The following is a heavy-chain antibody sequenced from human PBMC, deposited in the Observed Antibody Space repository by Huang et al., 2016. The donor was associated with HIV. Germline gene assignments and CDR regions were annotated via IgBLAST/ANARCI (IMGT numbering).Heavy chain of an antibody. V-gene: IGHV3-30*03. CDR3: AREGGPYDYDDAFDL. CDR2: ISDDGSDK. D-gene: IGHD3-22*01. Sequence: QVQLVESGGGVVQPGRSLRLSCAVSGFTFSRYYIHWGRQAPGKGLEWVAGISDDGSDKYYADSVKGRFTISRDNSKNMLYLQMNSLRVEDTAVYYCAREGGPYDYDDAFDLWGQGTMVTVSS. J-gene: IGHJ3*01. CDR1: GFTFSRYY.